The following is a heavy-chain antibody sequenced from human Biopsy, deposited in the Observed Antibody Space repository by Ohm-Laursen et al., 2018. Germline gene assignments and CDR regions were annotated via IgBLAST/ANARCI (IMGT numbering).Heavy chain of an antibody. J-gene: IGHJ4*02. D-gene: IGHD1-1*01. Sequence: SLRLSCTASGVTLSGYSMNWVRQAPGKGLEWVSVIYLGGTTYYADSVKGRFTISRDNSKNMVYLQMNSLRAEDTAVYYCATELTKANGWKYFDYWGQGTLVTVSS. CDR2: IYLGGTT. CDR3: ATELTKANGWKYFDY. CDR1: GVTLSGYS. V-gene: IGHV3-53*01.